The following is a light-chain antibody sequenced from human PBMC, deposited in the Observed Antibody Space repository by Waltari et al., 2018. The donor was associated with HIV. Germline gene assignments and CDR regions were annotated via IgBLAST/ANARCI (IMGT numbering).Light chain of an antibody. CDR2: DVS. CDR3: CSYAGSSNV. J-gene: IGLJ1*01. Sequence: QSALTQPASVSGSPGQSITISCTGTSSDVGGYNYVSWSQQHPVKTPKLMIYDVSKRPSGVSKRFSGSKSGNTASLTISGLQAEDEADYYCCSYAGSSNVFGTGTKVTVL. CDR1: SSDVGGYNY. V-gene: IGLV2-23*02.